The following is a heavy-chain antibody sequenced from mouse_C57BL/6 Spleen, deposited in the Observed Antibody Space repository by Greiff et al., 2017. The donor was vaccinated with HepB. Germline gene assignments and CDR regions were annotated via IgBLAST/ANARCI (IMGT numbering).Heavy chain of an antibody. D-gene: IGHD1-1*01. V-gene: IGHV1-54*01. Sequence: VQLQQSGAELVRPGTSVKVSCKASGYAFTNYLIEWVKQRPGQGLEWIGVINPGSGGTNYNEKFKGKATLTADKSSSTAYMQLSSLTSEDSAVYFCARGTDDYGSSFDYWGHGTTLTVSS. CDR3: ARGTDDYGSSFDY. CDR2: INPGSGGT. CDR1: GYAFTNYL. J-gene: IGHJ2*01.